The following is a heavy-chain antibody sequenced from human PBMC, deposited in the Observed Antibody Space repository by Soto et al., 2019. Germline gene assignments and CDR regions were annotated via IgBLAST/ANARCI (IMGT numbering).Heavy chain of an antibody. Sequence: SVKVSCKASGGTFSSYAISWVRQAPGQGLEWMGGIIPIFGTANYAQKFQGRVTITADKSTSTAYMELSSLRSEDTAVYYCASTRANGIVVVTHFDYWGQGTLVTVPQ. CDR1: GGTFSSYA. D-gene: IGHD3-22*01. CDR3: ASTRANGIVVVTHFDY. CDR2: IIPIFGTA. J-gene: IGHJ4*02. V-gene: IGHV1-69*06.